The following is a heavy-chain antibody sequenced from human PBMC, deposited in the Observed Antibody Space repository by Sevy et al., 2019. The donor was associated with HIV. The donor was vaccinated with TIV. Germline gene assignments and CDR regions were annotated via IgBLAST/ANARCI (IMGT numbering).Heavy chain of an antibody. Sequence: GGCLRLSCVASGFSFSNYWMTWVRQAPGKGLEWVANIKPDGSEKYYVDSVKGRFSLSRDNAKNSLFLQMNSLRAGDTAVYYCARGDYYDGGAFVDAFDVWGRGTVVTVSS. V-gene: IGHV3-7*01. J-gene: IGHJ3*01. D-gene: IGHD3-22*01. CDR3: ARGDYYDGGAFVDAFDV. CDR1: GFSFSNYW. CDR2: IKPDGSEK.